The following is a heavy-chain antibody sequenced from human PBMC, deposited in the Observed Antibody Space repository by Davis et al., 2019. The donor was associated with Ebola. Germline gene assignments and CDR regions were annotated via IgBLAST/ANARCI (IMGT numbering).Heavy chain of an antibody. CDR1: GYTFTSYG. V-gene: IGHV1-2*02. D-gene: IGHD1-1*01. CDR2: INPHNGNT. CDR3: ARAQFPTTSDH. J-gene: IGHJ4*02. Sequence: AASVKVSCKASGYTFTSYGITWVRQAPGQGLEWMGWINPHNGNTNYAQKFQGRVTMTRDTSISTAYMELSRLRSDDTAVYYCARAQFPTTSDHWGQGTLVTVSS.